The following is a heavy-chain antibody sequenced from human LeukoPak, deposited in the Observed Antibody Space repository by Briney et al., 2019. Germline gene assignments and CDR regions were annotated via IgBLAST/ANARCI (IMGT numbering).Heavy chain of an antibody. Sequence: GGSLRLSCAASGFAFSRYVIHWVRQAPGKGLEWVALISYHGSHKYYGDSVRGRFTISRDNSKNTLYLQMTSLRTEDTAMYYCAKDLSDSSDYWYGELDYWGQGILVTVSS. CDR2: ISYHGSHK. D-gene: IGHD3-22*01. CDR3: AKDLSDSSDYWYGELDY. J-gene: IGHJ4*02. V-gene: IGHV3-30*18. CDR1: GFAFSRYV.